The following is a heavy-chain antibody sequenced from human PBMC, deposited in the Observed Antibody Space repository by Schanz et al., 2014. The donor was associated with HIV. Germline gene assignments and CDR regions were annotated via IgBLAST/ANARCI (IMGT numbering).Heavy chain of an antibody. CDR2: IWYDGSNK. V-gene: IGHV3-33*01. CDR1: GFTFSSYG. Sequence: QVELVESGGGVVQPGRSLRLSCAASGFTFSSYGMHWVRQAPGKGLEWVAVIWYDGSNKYYADSVKGRFTTSRDNSKNTLYLQMNSLRAEDTAVYYCARGSGPYYYYYGMDVWGQGTTVTVSS. J-gene: IGHJ6*02. D-gene: IGHD3-10*01. CDR3: ARGSGPYYYYYGMDV.